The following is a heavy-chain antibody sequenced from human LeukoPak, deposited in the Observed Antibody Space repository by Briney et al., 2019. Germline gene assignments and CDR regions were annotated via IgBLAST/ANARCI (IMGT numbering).Heavy chain of an antibody. CDR1: GFTFCHYD. D-gene: IGHD4-11*01. J-gene: IGHJ4*02. V-gene: IGHV3-33*06. CDR3: AKDAQSGCDCINSLEN. Sequence: GRSLTLSCATSGFTFCHYDMLWLRQAPGKGLEGVAVIWSDGSNRYYGDPVKGRFTISRDNFQRSVYLQMNSLRAEAKAVYYCAKDAQSGCDCINSLENWGQGTLVTASS. CDR2: IWSDGSNR.